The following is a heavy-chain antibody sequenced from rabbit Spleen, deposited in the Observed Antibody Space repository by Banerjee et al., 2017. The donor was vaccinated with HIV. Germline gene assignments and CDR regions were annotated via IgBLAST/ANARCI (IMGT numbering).Heavy chain of an antibody. CDR3: ARNGDAAFKL. J-gene: IGHJ4*01. Sequence: QEQLEESGGDLVKPEGSLTLTCTASGFSFSRSYWMCWVRQAPGKGLEWIGCIYTGSSGDTDYASWAKGRFTIFSDNAQNTLTLQMTSLTAADTATYFCARNGDAAFKLWGPGTLVTVS. V-gene: IGHV1S45*01. D-gene: IGHD6-1*01. CDR2: IYTGSSGDT. CDR1: GFSFSRSYW.